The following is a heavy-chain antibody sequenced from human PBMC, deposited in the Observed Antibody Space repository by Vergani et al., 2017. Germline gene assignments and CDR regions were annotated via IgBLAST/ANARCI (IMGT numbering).Heavy chain of an antibody. D-gene: IGHD4-11*01. CDR1: GGSISSYY. Sequence: QVQLQESGPGLVKPSDTLSLSCTVSGGSISSYYWSWIRQPPGKGLEWIGYIYYSGSTNYNPPLKSRVTISVDTSKNQFSLKLRSVTAADTAVYYCASAPDYSWIFDYWGQGTRVTVSS. CDR3: ASAPDYSWIFDY. J-gene: IGHJ4*02. V-gene: IGHV4-59*07. CDR2: IYYSGST.